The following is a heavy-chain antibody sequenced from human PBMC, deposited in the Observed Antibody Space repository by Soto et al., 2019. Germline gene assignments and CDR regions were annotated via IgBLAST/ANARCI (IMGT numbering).Heavy chain of an antibody. CDR2: IYPGDSDT. J-gene: IGHJ6*02. CDR3: ARVDYSNYYFYGMDV. D-gene: IGHD4-4*01. V-gene: IGHV5-51*01. CDR1: GYSFTSYW. Sequence: GESLKISCKGSGYSFTSYWIGWVRQMPGKGLEWMGIIYPGDSDTRYSPSFQGQATISADKSIGTAYLQWSSLKASDTAMFYCARVDYSNYYFYGMDVWGQGTTVTVSS.